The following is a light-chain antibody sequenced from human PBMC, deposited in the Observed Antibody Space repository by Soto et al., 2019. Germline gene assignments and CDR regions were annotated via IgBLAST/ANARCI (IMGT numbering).Light chain of an antibody. Sequence: EIVMTQSPATLSVSPGERATLSCRASQSVSSNLAWYQQKPGQAPRLLIYGASTRATGIPARFSGSGSGTEFPPTISGRQSKDFAVYCDRQNNNCPPPNIFGQGPRLEIK. CDR1: QSVSSN. CDR3: RQNNNCPPPNI. CDR2: GAS. V-gene: IGKV3-15*01. J-gene: IGKJ2*01.